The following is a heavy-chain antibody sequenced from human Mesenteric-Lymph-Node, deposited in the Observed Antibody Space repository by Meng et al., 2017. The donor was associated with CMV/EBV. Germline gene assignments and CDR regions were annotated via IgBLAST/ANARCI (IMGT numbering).Heavy chain of an antibody. Sequence: GESLKISCAASGFTFSNAWMSWVRQAPGKGLEWVGRFKSRTDGGTIDYAAPVKGRFTLSRDDSQNTLFLQMNSLNTEDTAVDYCTSHFWVRTSYFDCWGQGTLVTVSS. D-gene: IGHD1-14*01. CDR1: GFTFSNAW. CDR3: TSHFWVRTSYFDC. CDR2: FKSRTDGGTI. V-gene: IGHV3-15*01. J-gene: IGHJ4*02.